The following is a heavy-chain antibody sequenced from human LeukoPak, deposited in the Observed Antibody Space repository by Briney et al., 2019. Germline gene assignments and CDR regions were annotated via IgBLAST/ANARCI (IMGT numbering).Heavy chain of an antibody. V-gene: IGHV4-59*01. CDR3: ARVETVLWYGELDHPMNWFDP. J-gene: IGHJ5*02. CDR1: GGSISSYY. Sequence: SETLSLTCTVSGGSISSYYWSWIRQPPGEGLEWIGYIYYSGSTNYNPSLKSRVTISVDTSKNQFSLKLSSVTAADTAVYYCARVETVLWYGELDHPMNWFDPWGQGTLVTVSS. D-gene: IGHD3-10*01. CDR2: IYYSGST.